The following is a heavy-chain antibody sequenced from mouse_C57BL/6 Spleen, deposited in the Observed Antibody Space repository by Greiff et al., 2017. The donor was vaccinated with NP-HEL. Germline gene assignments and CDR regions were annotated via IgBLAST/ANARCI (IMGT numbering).Heavy chain of an antibody. CDR3: ARPTVTTVVATDAMDY. Sequence: VQLQQSGAELLKPGASVKLSCKATGYTFTGYWIEWVKQRPGHGLEWIGEILPGSGSTNYNEKLKGKATFTAVTSSNTAYMQLSSLTTEDSAIYYWARPTVTTVVATDAMDYWGQGTSVTVSS. V-gene: IGHV1-9*01. CDR2: ILPGSGST. D-gene: IGHD1-1*01. J-gene: IGHJ4*01. CDR1: GYTFTGYW.